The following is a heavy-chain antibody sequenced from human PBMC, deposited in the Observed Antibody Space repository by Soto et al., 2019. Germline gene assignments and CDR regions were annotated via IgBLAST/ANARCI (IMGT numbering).Heavy chain of an antibody. CDR3: VRSKVGYSYGTPFDY. J-gene: IGHJ4*02. Sequence: EVQLEESGGALVQPGRSLRLSGAASGFTFDDYAMHWVRQVLGKGLEWVSSLSWNSGNIGYADSVKGRLTTSRDNAKNSLYLQMNSLRPEDTASYYCVRSKVGYSYGTPFDYWGQGTLVTVSS. D-gene: IGHD5-18*01. CDR1: GFTFDDYA. CDR2: LSWNSGNI. V-gene: IGHV3-9*01.